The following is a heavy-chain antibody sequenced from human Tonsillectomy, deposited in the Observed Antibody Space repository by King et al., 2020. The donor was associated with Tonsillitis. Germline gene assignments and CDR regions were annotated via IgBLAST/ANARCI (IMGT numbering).Heavy chain of an antibody. D-gene: IGHD2-2*01. CDR1: GFTFSGSA. J-gene: IGHJ1*01. V-gene: IGHV3-73*02. Sequence: VQLVESGGGLVQPGGSLKLSCAASGFTFSGSAMHWVRQASGKGLEWVGRIRSKANSYATAYAASVKGRFTISRDESKNTAYLQMNSLKTEDTAVYYCTRQRIQGVVGTNWGQGTLVTVSS. CDR3: TRQRIQGVVGTN. CDR2: IRSKANSYAT.